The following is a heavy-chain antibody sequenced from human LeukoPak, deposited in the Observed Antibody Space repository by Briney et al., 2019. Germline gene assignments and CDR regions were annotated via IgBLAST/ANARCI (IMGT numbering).Heavy chain of an antibody. CDR1: GFIFSSYG. Sequence: GGSLRLSCAASGFIFSSYGMSWVRQAPGKGLEWVAIISYDGSDKYYADSVKGRFTISRDNSKETLYLQMNSLRAEDTAVYYCARDGIVGTTYNWLDPWGQGTLVTVSS. V-gene: IGHV3-30*03. CDR3: ARDGIVGTTYNWLDP. D-gene: IGHD1-26*01. CDR2: ISYDGSDK. J-gene: IGHJ5*02.